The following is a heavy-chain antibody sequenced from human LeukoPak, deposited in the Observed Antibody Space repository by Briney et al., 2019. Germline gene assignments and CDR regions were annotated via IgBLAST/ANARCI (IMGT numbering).Heavy chain of an antibody. CDR3: ARRGGTVVGDTGYHYWYFDN. D-gene: IGHD5-12*01. Sequence: PSGTLSLTCIVSGGSISSYYWSWVRQFPGKGLEWIGYISDSGSTNYSPSLESRVTISVDTSKNKFFLILSSVTAADTAVYYCARRGGTVVGDTGYHYWYFDNCGQGTLVTVSS. CDR1: GGSISSYY. V-gene: IGHV4-59*08. CDR2: ISDSGST. J-gene: IGHJ4*02.